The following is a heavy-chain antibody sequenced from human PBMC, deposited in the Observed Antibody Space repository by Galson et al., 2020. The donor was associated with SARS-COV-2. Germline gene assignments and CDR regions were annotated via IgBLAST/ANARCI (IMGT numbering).Heavy chain of an antibody. CDR1: GYSISSGYY. Sequence: SETLSLTRSVSGYSISSGYYWGWIRQPPGKGLEWIGSIYHSGSTYYNPSLKSRVTISVDTSKNQFSLKLSSVTAADTAVYYCARVDLYCTNGVCFSHYGMDVWGQGTTVTGSS. V-gene: IGHV4-38-2*02. J-gene: IGHJ6*02. CDR3: ARVDLYCTNGVCFSHYGMDV. CDR2: IYHSGST. D-gene: IGHD2-8*01.